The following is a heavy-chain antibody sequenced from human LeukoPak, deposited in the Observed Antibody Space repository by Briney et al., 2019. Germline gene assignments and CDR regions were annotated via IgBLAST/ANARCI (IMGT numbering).Heavy chain of an antibody. CDR2: ISSSGSTI. V-gene: IGHV3-48*03. Sequence: LTGGSPRLSCAASGFTFSSYEMTWVRQAPGKGLEWVSYISSSGSTIYYADSVKGRFTISRDNAKNSLYLQMNSLRAEDTAVYYCARARGQFRYRYCSGGSCYSDYWGQGTLVTVSS. CDR3: ARARGQFRYRYCSGGSCYSDY. CDR1: GFTFSSYE. D-gene: IGHD2-15*01. J-gene: IGHJ4*02.